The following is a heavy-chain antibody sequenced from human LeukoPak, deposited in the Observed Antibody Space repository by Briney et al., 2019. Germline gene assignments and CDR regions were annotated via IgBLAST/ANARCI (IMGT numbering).Heavy chain of an antibody. CDR1: GDSFGTYG. Sequence: SVKVSCKASGDSFGTYGITWVRQAPGEGLEWMGGFNPIFGSAQYAQKLQGRVTMTTDTSTSTAYMELRSLRSDNTAVYYCARNYGSGSYPLDYWGQGTLVTVSS. CDR2: FNPIFGSA. J-gene: IGHJ4*02. CDR3: ARNYGSGSYPLDY. D-gene: IGHD3-10*01. V-gene: IGHV1-69*05.